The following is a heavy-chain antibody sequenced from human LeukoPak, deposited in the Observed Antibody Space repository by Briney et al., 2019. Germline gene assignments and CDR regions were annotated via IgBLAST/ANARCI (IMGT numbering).Heavy chain of an antibody. Sequence: GGSLRLSCAASGFTFSSYGMSWVRQAPGKGLEWVSAISGSGGSTYYADSVKGRFTISRDNSKNTLYLQMNSLRAEDTAVYYCAKESTTLGGGYSWFDPWGQGTLVTVSS. CDR2: ISGSGGST. D-gene: IGHD1-1*01. CDR1: GFTFSSYG. J-gene: IGHJ5*02. CDR3: AKESTTLGGGYSWFDP. V-gene: IGHV3-23*01.